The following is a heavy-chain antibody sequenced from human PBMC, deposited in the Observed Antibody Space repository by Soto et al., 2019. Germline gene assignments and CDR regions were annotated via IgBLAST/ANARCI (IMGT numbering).Heavy chain of an antibody. J-gene: IGHJ4*02. D-gene: IGHD1-26*01. CDR3: ARDSMRELLGGFDY. V-gene: IGHV1-69*06. Sequence: VQLGQSGAEVKKPGSSVKGSCKASGGTFSSYAISWVRQALGQGLEWVGGIIPIFGTANYAQKSQGRVSITANKSTSTAYMVLSSLRSEDTAVYYCARDSMRELLGGFDYWGQGTLVTFSS. CDR1: GGTFSSYA. CDR2: IIPIFGTA.